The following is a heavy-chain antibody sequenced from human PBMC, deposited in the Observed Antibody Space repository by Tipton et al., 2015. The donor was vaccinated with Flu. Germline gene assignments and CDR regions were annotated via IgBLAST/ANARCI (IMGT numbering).Heavy chain of an antibody. CDR2: ISAYNGNT. CDR1: GYSFTSYG. Sequence: QSGAEVKKPGESLKISCKGSGYSFTSYGISWVRQAPGQGLEWMGWISAYNGNTNYAQKLQGRVTMTTDTSTSTAYMELRSLRSDDTAVYYCARRRWLGSQFDPWGQGTLVTVSS. V-gene: IGHV1-18*04. CDR3: ARRRWLGSQFDP. D-gene: IGHD5-24*01. J-gene: IGHJ5*02.